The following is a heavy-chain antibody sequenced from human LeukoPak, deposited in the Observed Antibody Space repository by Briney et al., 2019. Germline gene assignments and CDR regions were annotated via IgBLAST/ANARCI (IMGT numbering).Heavy chain of an antibody. CDR2: VYQTGST. CDR1: GYAISSGFY. V-gene: IGHV4-38-2*02. D-gene: IGHD1-26*01. CDR3: ARFGELANNDSFDV. J-gene: IGHJ3*01. Sequence: SETLSLTCTVSGYAISSGFYWGWIRSPPGKGLEWIGTVYQTGSTSYNPSLKSRVTISVDTSKNHFSLRLTSVTAADTAVYYCARFGELANNDSFDVWGQGTKVTVSS.